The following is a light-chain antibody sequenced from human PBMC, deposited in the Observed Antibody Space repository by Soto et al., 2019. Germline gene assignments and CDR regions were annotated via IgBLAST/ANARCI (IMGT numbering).Light chain of an antibody. CDR1: SSNIGSNV. Sequence: QSALTQPPSASGTPGQRVTISCSGSSSNIGSNVVNWYQQLPGAAPKLLIFSNNQRPSGVPDRFSGSKSGTSASLAISRLQSEDEADYYCAAWDDTLYGYVFGTGTKVTVL. CDR3: AAWDDTLYGYV. CDR2: SNN. J-gene: IGLJ1*01. V-gene: IGLV1-44*01.